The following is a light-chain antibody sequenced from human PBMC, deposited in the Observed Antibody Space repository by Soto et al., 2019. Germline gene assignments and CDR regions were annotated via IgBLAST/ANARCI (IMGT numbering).Light chain of an antibody. Sequence: QSVLTQPPSVSWAPGQRVTISCSGSSSNIGAGYDVNWYRQLPGTAPKLLIYGNSDRPSGVPDRFSGSKSGTSASLAITGLQAEDEADYFCQSYDRSLSTYVFGTANKLTVL. V-gene: IGLV1-40*01. CDR2: GNS. J-gene: IGLJ1*01. CDR1: SSNIGAGYD. CDR3: QSYDRSLSTYV.